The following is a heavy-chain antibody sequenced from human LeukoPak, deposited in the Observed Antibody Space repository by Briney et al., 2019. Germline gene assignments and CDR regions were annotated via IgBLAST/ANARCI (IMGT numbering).Heavy chain of an antibody. CDR1: GFTFNSYW. CDR3: ARAHNWKYGSFDF. V-gene: IGHV3-7*01. J-gene: IGHJ4*02. CDR2: IKHDGSER. D-gene: IGHD1-7*01. Sequence: PGGSLRLSCAASGFTFNSYWMSWVRQAPGKGLEWVANIKHDGSERYYVDSVKGRFTISRDNAKNSLYLQMNSLRAEDTAVYYCARAHNWKYGSFDFWGQGTLVTVSS.